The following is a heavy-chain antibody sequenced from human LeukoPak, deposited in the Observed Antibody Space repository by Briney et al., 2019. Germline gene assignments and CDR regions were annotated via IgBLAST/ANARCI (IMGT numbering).Heavy chain of an antibody. J-gene: IGHJ4*02. CDR1: GGSFSGYY. Sequence: SSETLSLTCAVYGGSFSGYYWSWIRQPPGKGLEWIGEINHSGSTNYNPSLKSRVTISVDTSKNQFSLKLSSVTAADTAVYYCARVIYGSGSYSDYWGQGTLVTVSS. D-gene: IGHD3-10*01. V-gene: IGHV4-34*01. CDR3: ARVIYGSGSYSDY. CDR2: INHSGST.